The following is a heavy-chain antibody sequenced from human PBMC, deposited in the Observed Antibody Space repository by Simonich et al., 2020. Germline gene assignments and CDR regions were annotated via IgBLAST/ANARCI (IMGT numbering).Heavy chain of an antibody. J-gene: IGHJ3*02. V-gene: IGHV1-2*02. CDR1: GYTFTGYY. CDR3: ARVRFEAFDI. Sequence: QVQLVQSGAEVKKPGASVKVSCKASGYTFTGYYMHWVRQAPGQGLEWTGWINPNRGGTNYAQKCQGRVTITRDTSISTAYMELSRLRSDDTAVYYCARVRFEAFDIWGQGTMVTVSS. CDR2: INPNRGGT.